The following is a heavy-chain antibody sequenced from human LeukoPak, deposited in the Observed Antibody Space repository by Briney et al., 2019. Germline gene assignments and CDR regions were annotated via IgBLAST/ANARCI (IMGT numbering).Heavy chain of an antibody. CDR2: ISSSSSTI. CDR1: GFTFSSYS. V-gene: IGHV3-48*02. CDR3: ARDSNPLYYYYYGMDV. J-gene: IGHJ6*02. D-gene: IGHD4-11*01. Sequence: PGGSLRLSCAASGFTFSSYSMNWVRQAPGKGLEWVSYISSSSSTIYYADSVEGRFTISRDNAKNSLYLQMNSLRDEDTAVYYCARDSNPLYYYYYGMDVWGQGTTVTVSS.